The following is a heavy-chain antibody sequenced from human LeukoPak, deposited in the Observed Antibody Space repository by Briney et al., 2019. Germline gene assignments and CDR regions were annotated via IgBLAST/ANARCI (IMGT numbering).Heavy chain of an antibody. CDR2: IYHSGST. CDR3: ARADAHVYFDY. J-gene: IGHJ4*02. CDR1: GGSISSGGYS. Sequence: PSETLSLTCAVSGGSISSGGYSWSWIRQPPGKGLEWIGYIYHSGSTYYNPSLKSRVTISVDRSKNQFSLKLSSVTAADTAAYYCARADAHVYFDYWGQGTLVTVSS. V-gene: IGHV4-30-2*01.